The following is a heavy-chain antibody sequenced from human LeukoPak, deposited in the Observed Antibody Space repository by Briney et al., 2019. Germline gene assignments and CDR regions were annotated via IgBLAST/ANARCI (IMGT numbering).Heavy chain of an antibody. CDR1: GFTFSSSW. Sequence: GGSLRLSCAASGFTFSSSWMHWVCQAPEKGLEWVADIKCDGSEKYYVDSVKGRLSISRDNAKNSLYVQVNSLRAEDMTVYYCARMVYCSSTSCSVAFDIWGQGTTVTVSS. CDR3: ARMVYCSSTSCSVAFDI. V-gene: IGHV3-52*01. J-gene: IGHJ3*02. CDR2: IKCDGSEK. D-gene: IGHD2-2*01.